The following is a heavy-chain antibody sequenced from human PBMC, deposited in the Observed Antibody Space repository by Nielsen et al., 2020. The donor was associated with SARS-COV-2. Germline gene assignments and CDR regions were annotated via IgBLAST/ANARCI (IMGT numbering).Heavy chain of an antibody. Sequence: SETLSLTCTVSGGSISSGDYYWSWIRQPPGKGLEWIGYIYYSGSTYYNSSLKSRVTISVDTSKNQFSLKLSSVTAADTAVYYCARGLDCSSTSCYSFFWFDPWGQGTLVTVSS. CDR3: ARGLDCSSTSCYSFFWFDP. V-gene: IGHV4-30-4*01. J-gene: IGHJ5*02. CDR1: GGSISSGDYY. D-gene: IGHD2-2*01. CDR2: IYYSGST.